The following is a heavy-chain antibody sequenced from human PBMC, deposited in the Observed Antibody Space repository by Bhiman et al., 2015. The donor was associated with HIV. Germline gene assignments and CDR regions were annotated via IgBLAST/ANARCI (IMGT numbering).Heavy chain of an antibody. CDR2: ISYDGSNK. J-gene: IGHJ6*03. Sequence: QVQLVESGGGVVQPGRSLRLSCAASGFTFSSYAMHWVRQAPGKGLEWVAVISYDGSNKYYADSVKGRLTISRDNSKNTLYLQMNSLRAEDTAVYYCARGGTMVQGALRSSVYYYYYMDVWGKGTTVTVSS. CDR1: GFTFSSYA. V-gene: IGHV3-30*04. CDR3: ARGGTMVQGALRSSVYYYYYMDV. D-gene: IGHD3-10*01.